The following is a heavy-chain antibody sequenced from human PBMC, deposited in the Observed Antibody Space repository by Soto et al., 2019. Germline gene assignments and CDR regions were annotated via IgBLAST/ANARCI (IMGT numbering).Heavy chain of an antibody. Sequence: SETLSLTCTVSGGSISSSSYYWGWIRQPPGKGLVWIGSIYYSGSTYYNPSLKSRVTISVDTSKNQFSLKLSSVTAADTAVYYCARDGYCSSTSCYARKALDYWGQGTLVTVSS. CDR1: GGSISSSSYY. CDR3: ARDGYCSSTSCYARKALDY. CDR2: IYYSGST. D-gene: IGHD2-2*03. J-gene: IGHJ4*02. V-gene: IGHV4-39*07.